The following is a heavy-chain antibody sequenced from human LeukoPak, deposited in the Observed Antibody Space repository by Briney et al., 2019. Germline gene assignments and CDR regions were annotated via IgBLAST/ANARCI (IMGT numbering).Heavy chain of an antibody. CDR1: GGSISSGGYY. Sequence: SQTLSLTCTVSGGSISSGGYYWSWIRQPPGKGLEWIGYIYHSGSTYYNPSLKSRVTISVDRSKNQFSLKLSSVTAADTAVYYCARDRLDDCGGDCYSFDYWGQGTLVTVTS. CDR2: IYHSGST. D-gene: IGHD2-21*01. CDR3: ARDRLDDCGGDCYSFDY. V-gene: IGHV4-30-2*01. J-gene: IGHJ4*02.